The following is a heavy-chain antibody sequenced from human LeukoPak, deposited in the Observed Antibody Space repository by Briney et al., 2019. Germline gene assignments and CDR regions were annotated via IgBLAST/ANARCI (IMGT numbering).Heavy chain of an antibody. D-gene: IGHD1-26*01. V-gene: IGHV1-18*01. J-gene: IGHJ4*02. CDR2: ISAYNGNT. CDR1: GYSFTSYG. Sequence: ASVKVSCKASGYSFTSYGISWVRQAPGQGLEWMGWISAYNGNTKYAQKVQGRVTMTTDTSISTAYLELSSLRSDDTAVYYCVRDSGGSYYYPSDYWGQGTLVTVSS. CDR3: VRDSGGSYYYPSDY.